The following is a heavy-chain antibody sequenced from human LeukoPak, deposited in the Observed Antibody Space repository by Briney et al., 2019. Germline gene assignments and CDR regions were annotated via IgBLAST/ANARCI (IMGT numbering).Heavy chain of an antibody. Sequence: SGTLSLTCTVSGGSVSSSHYWGWIRQPPGKGLEWIGSIYYGGSTYYNASLRSRVTTSVDTSKNQFSLKLSSVTAADTAVYYCAKSTYYYDTFVNAFDFWGQGTVVTVSS. CDR3: AKSTYYYDTFVNAFDF. CDR2: IYYGGST. V-gene: IGHV4-39*07. CDR1: GGSVSSSHY. J-gene: IGHJ3*01. D-gene: IGHD3-22*01.